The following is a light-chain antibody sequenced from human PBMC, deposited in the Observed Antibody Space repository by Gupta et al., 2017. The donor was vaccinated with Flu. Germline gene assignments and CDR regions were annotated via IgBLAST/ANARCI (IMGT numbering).Light chain of an antibody. J-gene: IGKJ4*01. CDR3: QHDNSFPVT. CDR2: AAS. Sequence: PAFVSASVGDRVTITCRASQDISSWLAWYQQKPGKAPKLLIYAASSGKRGVPSRFSGSGSGTDFTLTISSLQPEDFATYYCQHDNSFPVTFGGGTKVEIK. V-gene: IGKV1-12*01. CDR1: QDISSW.